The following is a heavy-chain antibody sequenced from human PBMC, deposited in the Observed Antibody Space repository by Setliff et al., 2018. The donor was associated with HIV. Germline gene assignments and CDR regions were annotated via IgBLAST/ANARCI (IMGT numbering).Heavy chain of an antibody. CDR2: ISTSGTT. J-gene: IGHJ3*02. CDR3: ASGSPFDGFDM. D-gene: IGHD1-26*01. V-gene: IGHV4-61*09. Sequence: PSETLSLTCTVSGDSITSGTYYWSWIRQPAGMRLEWIGHISTSGTTNYNPSLKSRVTISADTSKSQFSLKLTSVTSADTALYYCASGSPFDGFDMWGQGTMVTVS. CDR1: GDSITSGTYY.